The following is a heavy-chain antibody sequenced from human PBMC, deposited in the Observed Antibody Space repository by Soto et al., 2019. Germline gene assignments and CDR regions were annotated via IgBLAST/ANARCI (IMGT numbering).Heavy chain of an antibody. D-gene: IGHD2-21*02. CDR2: IYYSGST. V-gene: IGHV4-31*03. J-gene: IGHJ6*02. CDR1: GGSISSGCYY. Sequence: PSETLSLTCTVSGGSISSGCYYWSWIRQHPGKGLERIGYIYYSGSTYYNPSLKSRVTISVDTSKNQFSLKLSSVTAADTAVYYCARVCGGDCHYGMDVWGQGTTVTVSS. CDR3: ARVCGGDCHYGMDV.